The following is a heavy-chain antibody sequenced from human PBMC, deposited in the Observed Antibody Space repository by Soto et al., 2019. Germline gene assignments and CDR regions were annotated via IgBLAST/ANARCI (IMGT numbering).Heavy chain of an antibody. V-gene: IGHV1-24*01. J-gene: IGHJ6*02. Sequence: ASVKVSCKVSGYTLTELSMHWVRHAPGKGLEWMGGFDPEDGETIYAQKFQGRVTMTEDTSTDTAYMELSSLRSEDTAVYYCATDNPRLGVIRPLYYYGMDVWGQGTTVTVSS. CDR3: ATDNPRLGVIRPLYYYGMDV. CDR2: FDPEDGET. D-gene: IGHD3-10*01. CDR1: GYTLTELS.